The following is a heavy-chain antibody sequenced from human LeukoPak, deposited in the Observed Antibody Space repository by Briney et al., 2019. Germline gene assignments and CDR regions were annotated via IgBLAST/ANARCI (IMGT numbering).Heavy chain of an antibody. CDR1: GYIFTGYY. J-gene: IGHJ6*03. CDR2: INPNSGGT. V-gene: IGHV1-2*02. Sequence: ASVKVSCKASGYIFTGYYMHWVRQAPGQGLEWMGWINPNSGGTNYAQKFQGRVTMTRDTSISTAYMELSRLRSDDTAVYYCARDLVTTFTYYYYMDVWGKGTTVTVSS. D-gene: IGHD4-17*01. CDR3: ARDLVTTFTYYYYMDV.